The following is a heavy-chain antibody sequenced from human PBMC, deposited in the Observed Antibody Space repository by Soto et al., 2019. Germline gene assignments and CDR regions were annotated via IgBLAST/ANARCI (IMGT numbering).Heavy chain of an antibody. CDR2: IWPDGNNK. J-gene: IGHJ5*02. Sequence: QVQLVEAGGGVVQPGRSLRLSCAASGFTFSNYGIHWVRQAPGKGLEWVAVIWPDGNNKYYSDSVKGRFTISRDNSKNTLYMQMNSLSAENTAVYYCARAGIVATTQLRWFDPWGQGTLVTVSS. CDR1: GFTFSNYG. CDR3: ARAGIVATTQLRWFDP. V-gene: IGHV3-33*01. D-gene: IGHD1-26*01.